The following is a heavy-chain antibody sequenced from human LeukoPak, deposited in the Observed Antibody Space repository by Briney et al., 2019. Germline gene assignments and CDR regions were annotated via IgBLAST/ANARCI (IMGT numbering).Heavy chain of an antibody. CDR3: ARGERYYGSGSYHY. Sequence: SETLSLTCTVSGGSISSYYWSWIRQPPGKGLEWIGYIYYSGSTNYNPSLKSRVTISVDTSKNQFSLKLSSVTAADTAVYYCARGERYYGSGSYHYWGQGTLVTVSS. CDR1: GGSISSYY. CDR2: IYYSGST. V-gene: IGHV4-59*01. D-gene: IGHD3-10*01. J-gene: IGHJ4*02.